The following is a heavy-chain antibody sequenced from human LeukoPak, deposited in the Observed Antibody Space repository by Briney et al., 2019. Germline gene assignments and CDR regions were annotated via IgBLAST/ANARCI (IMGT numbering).Heavy chain of an antibody. CDR1: GFVFSYYA. CDR3: SREVVVMTAGGPLWKRGHLY. D-gene: IGHD3-16*02. V-gene: IGHV3-49*03. Sequence: QPGRSLRLSCTGSGFVFSYYAITCLRQAPDKGLEGVGFIRRKDYGWTREYAPSVRGRFTTPRDDSNRIGYLQMNSLTTEDTGVYYCSREVVVMTAGGPLWKRGHLYWGEGTLVTVSS. CDR2: IRRKDYGWTR. J-gene: IGHJ4*02.